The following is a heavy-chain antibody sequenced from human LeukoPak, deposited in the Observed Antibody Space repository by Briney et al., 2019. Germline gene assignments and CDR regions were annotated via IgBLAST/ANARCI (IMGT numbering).Heavy chain of an antibody. V-gene: IGHV3-20*04. CDR1: GFSFGDFG. CDR3: AKDHYDYGDYGY. D-gene: IGHD4-17*01. J-gene: IGHJ4*02. Sequence: GGSLRLSCAASGFSFGDFGMSWVRQAPGKGLEWASGINWNGVGTSYIDSVKGRFTVSRDNAKNSLYLQMNSLRAEDTAVYYCAKDHYDYGDYGYWGQGTLVTVSS. CDR2: INWNGVGT.